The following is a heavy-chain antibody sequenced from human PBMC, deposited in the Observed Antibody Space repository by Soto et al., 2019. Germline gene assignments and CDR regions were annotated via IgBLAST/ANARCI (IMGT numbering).Heavy chain of an antibody. J-gene: IGHJ6*02. V-gene: IGHV4-34*01. D-gene: IGHD2-8*01. CDR1: GGSFRSYY. CDR3: ARGRVLMVYARGFFYSGMDI. CDR2: INHSGST. Sequence: SESMSLTCAVCGGSFRSYYWSGIRKPPGKGLEWIGEINHSGSTNYNPSVKSRVTISVDTSKNQFSLKLRSVTASDTAVYYCARGRVLMVYARGFFYSGMDIWDQGTSLTVSS.